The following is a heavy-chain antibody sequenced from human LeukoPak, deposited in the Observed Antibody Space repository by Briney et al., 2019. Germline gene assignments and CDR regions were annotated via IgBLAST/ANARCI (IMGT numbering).Heavy chain of an antibody. CDR3: ARGGVGATIWFDP. CDR1: GGSFSGYY. V-gene: IGHV4-34*01. Sequence: SETLSLTCAVYGGSFSGYYWSWIRQPPGKGLEWIGEINHSGSTNYNPSLKSRVTISVDTSKNQFSLKLSSVTAADTAVYYCARGGVGATIWFDPWGQGTLVTVSS. CDR2: INHSGST. D-gene: IGHD1-26*01. J-gene: IGHJ5*02.